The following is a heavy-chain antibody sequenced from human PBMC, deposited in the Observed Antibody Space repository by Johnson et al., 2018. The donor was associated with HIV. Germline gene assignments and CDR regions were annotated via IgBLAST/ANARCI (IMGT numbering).Heavy chain of an antibody. J-gene: IGHJ3*02. D-gene: IGHD1-26*01. CDR3: ARGHSGRLPEIDAFDI. V-gene: IGHV3-30-3*01. CDR1: GFTFSSYA. CDR2: RLYDGSNK. Sequence: QVQLVESGGGVVQPGRSLRLSCAASGFTFSSYAVHWVRQAPGKGLEWVAARLYDGSNKYYADCVKGRFTISRDNSKNPLYLQMNSLRAEDTGGYYCARGHSGRLPEIDAFDIWGQGTMVTVSS.